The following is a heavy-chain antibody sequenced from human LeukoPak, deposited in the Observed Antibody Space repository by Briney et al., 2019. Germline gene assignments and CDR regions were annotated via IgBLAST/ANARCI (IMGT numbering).Heavy chain of an antibody. CDR1: GFSFNCYW. J-gene: IGHJ4*02. Sequence: GGSLRLSCAASGFSFNCYWMTWVRQAPGKGLEWVANIKHDGGEKYYVDSVKGRFTISRDNANNSIYLQMNSLRAEDAAIYYCARDRRILGAAGTALDSWGQGTLVTVSS. CDR2: IKHDGGEK. V-gene: IGHV3-7*03. D-gene: IGHD6-13*01. CDR3: ARDRRILGAAGTALDS.